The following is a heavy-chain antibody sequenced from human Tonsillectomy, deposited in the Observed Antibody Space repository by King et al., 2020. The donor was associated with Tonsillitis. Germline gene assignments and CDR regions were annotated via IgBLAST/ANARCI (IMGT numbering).Heavy chain of an antibody. Sequence: VQLVESGAEMKKPGASVKVSCKASGFTFTDYYLHWVRQAPGQGPEWMGWINHNSGDTNYPQKFQGRVTMTRDTAISTIHMEVSRLRSDETAVYYCARHLKDFWGGPLQDGMDVWGQGTSVTVSS. CDR1: GFTFTDYY. CDR3: ARHLKDFWGGPLQDGMDV. D-gene: IGHD3-3*01. J-gene: IGHJ6*02. V-gene: IGHV1-2*02. CDR2: INHNSGDT.